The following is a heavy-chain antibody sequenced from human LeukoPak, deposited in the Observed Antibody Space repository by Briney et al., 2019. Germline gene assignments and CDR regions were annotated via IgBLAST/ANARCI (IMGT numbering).Heavy chain of an antibody. CDR1: GYSVSSGYY. J-gene: IGHJ4*02. CDR3: AMEDYYDSSGYYLDC. Sequence: SETLSLTCTVSGYSVSSGYYWGWIRQSPGKGLEWIGSIYHSGSTYYSPSLRSRITISVDTSKNQFSLKLSSVTAADTAVYYCAMEDYYDSSGYYLDCWGQGTLVTVSS. D-gene: IGHD3-22*01. V-gene: IGHV4-38-2*02. CDR2: IYHSGST.